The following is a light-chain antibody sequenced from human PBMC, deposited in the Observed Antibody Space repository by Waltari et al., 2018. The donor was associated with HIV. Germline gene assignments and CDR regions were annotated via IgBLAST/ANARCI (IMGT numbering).Light chain of an antibody. J-gene: IGLJ2*01. CDR2: VDS. Sequence: SYVLTQPPSVSVAPGQTARITCGGNSIGSKSMNRYKQKPGQDPVLVVYVDSDRPSGIPERFSGSNSGNTATLTISRVEAGDEADYYCQVWDSSSDHTRVFGGGTKLTVL. V-gene: IGLV3-21*02. CDR1: SIGSKS. CDR3: QVWDSSSDHTRV.